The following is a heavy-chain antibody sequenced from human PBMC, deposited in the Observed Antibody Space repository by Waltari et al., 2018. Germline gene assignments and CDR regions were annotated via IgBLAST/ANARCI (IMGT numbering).Heavy chain of an antibody. CDR2: MFHTGKA. D-gene: IGHD3-3*01. CDR3: ARVGTQLYGVLTRRWFDP. CDR1: GGSFNNDY. V-gene: IGHV4-59*01. Sequence: QVHLQESGPGLVKPSETLSLTCTVSGGSFNNDYWCWIRQPPGKGLEWIGHMFHTGKAYYNPSLKSRVTMSVDTSKKQLSLNLNSVTAGDTAVYYCARVGTQLYGVLTRRWFDPWGQGTLVAVSS. J-gene: IGHJ5*02.